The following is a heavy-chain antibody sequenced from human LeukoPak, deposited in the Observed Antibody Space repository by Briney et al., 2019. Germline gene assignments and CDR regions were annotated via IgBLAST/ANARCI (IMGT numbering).Heavy chain of an antibody. V-gene: IGHV3-33*01. J-gene: IGHJ4*02. D-gene: IGHD4-23*01. Sequence: GGSLRLSCAASGFIFSNYGMHWVRQAPGKGLEWVAVIWYDGRGKFYADSVKGRFTIFRDNSKNTLYLQMNSLRADDTAVYYCARAQESTVVTPRPFDYWGQGTLVTVFS. CDR1: GFIFSNYG. CDR2: IWYDGRGK. CDR3: ARAQESTVVTPRPFDY.